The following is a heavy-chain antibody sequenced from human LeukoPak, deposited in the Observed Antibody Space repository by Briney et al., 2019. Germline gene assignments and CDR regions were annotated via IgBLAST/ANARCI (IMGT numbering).Heavy chain of an antibody. J-gene: IGHJ4*02. D-gene: IGHD2/OR15-2a*01. CDR2: VSFDGNNK. CDR3: AKEAAAAQNRGSFFDY. V-gene: IGHV3-30*18. Sequence: GRSLRLSCATSGFTFSAYGMHWVRQAPGKGLEWVAVVSFDGNNKYYADSVKGRFTISRDNSKTTLYLQMNSLRTEDTAVCYCAKEAAAAQNRGSFFDYWGQGTLVTVSS. CDR1: GFTFSAYG.